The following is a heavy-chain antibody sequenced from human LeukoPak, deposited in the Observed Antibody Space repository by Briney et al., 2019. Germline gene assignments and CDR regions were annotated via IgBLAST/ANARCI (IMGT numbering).Heavy chain of an antibody. CDR1: GFTFTTYA. CDR2: ISVNGDRT. D-gene: IGHD6-19*01. CDR3: ARGFLGGTDQYFDS. V-gene: IGHV3-23*01. Sequence: GGSLRLSCAASGFTFTTYAMSWVRQAPGKGLEWVSTISVNGDRTYFADSVKGRFTISRDNSKNTLYLQMNSLRAEGTAVYFCARGFLGGTDQYFDSWGQGTLVTVSS. J-gene: IGHJ4*02.